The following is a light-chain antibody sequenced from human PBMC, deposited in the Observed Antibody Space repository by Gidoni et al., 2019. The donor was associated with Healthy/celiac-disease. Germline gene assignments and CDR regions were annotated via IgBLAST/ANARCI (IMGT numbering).Light chain of an antibody. CDR3: QQYGSSPPVT. Sequence: ESVLTQSPGTLSLSPGERATLSCRASQSVSSSYLAWYQQKPGQAPRLLIDGASRRATGIPDRFSGSGSGTDFTLTISRLEPEDFAVYYCQQYGSSPPVTFXGXTKVEIK. CDR1: QSVSSSY. V-gene: IGKV3-20*01. CDR2: GAS. J-gene: IGKJ4*01.